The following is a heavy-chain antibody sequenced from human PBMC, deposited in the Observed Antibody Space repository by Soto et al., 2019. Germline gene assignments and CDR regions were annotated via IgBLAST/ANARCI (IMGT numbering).Heavy chain of an antibody. J-gene: IGHJ4*02. D-gene: IGHD2-8*01. CDR1: GGSISSSSYC. Sequence: PSETLSLTCTVSGGSISSSSYCWGWIRQPPGKGLEWIGSIYYSGSTYYNPSLKSRVTISVDTSKNQFSLKLSSVTAADTAVYYCASTSGYCTNGVCYILYYFDYWGQGALVTVSS. CDR2: IYYSGST. CDR3: ASTSGYCTNGVCYILYYFDY. V-gene: IGHV4-39*01.